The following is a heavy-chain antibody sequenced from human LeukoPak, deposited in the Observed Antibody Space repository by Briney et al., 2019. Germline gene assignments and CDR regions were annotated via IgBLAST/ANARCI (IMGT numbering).Heavy chain of an antibody. CDR3: AREGGSSYGYAYH. D-gene: IGHD5-18*01. J-gene: IGHJ5*02. CDR1: GCTFTSYY. Sequence: ASVKVSCKAFGCTFTSYYMHWVRQAPGQGLEWMGWINPHSGDTNYAHKFQGRVTMTRDTSISIAYMELSSLKSDDTAVYYCAREGGSSYGYAYHWGQGTLVTVSS. V-gene: IGHV1-2*07. CDR2: INPHSGDT.